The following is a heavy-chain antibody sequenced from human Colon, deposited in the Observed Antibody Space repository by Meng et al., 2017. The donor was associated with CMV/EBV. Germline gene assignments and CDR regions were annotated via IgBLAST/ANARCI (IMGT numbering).Heavy chain of an antibody. CDR1: GFTFSSYS. Sequence: GGSLRLSCAASGFTFSSYSMNWVRQAPGKGLEWVSSIGPSSTYIYYADSVRGRFTISRDNAKNSLYLQMNSLRAEDTAVYYCASKSGAILDYWGQGTLVTVSS. CDR3: ASKSGAILDY. J-gene: IGHJ4*02. V-gene: IGHV3-21*01. CDR2: IGPSSTYI. D-gene: IGHD1-26*01.